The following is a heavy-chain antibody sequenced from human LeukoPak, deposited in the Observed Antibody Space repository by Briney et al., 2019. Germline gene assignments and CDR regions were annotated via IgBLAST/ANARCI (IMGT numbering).Heavy chain of an antibody. Sequence: SETLSLTCTVSGYSISSGYYWGWIRQPPGKGLEWIGSIYRSGSTYYNPSLKSRVTISVDTSKNQFSLKLSSVTAADTAVYYCARHGYSSSWYVNLWGQGTLVTVSS. V-gene: IGHV4-38-2*02. J-gene: IGHJ5*02. D-gene: IGHD6-13*01. CDR2: IYRSGST. CDR1: GYSISSGYY. CDR3: ARHGYSSSWYVNL.